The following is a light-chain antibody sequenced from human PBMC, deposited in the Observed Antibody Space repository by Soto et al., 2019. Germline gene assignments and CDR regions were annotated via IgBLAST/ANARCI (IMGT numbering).Light chain of an antibody. V-gene: IGLV1-47*01. Sequence: QAVLTQPHSASGTPGQRGTLSCSGRRSNIGSNYVYWYQQRQGTAPKLLIYRNNQRPSGVPDRFSGSESGTSASLAISGLRFEEEADYYCAAWDDSLSGPVVFGGGTQLTVL. CDR1: RSNIGSNY. CDR3: AAWDDSLSGPVV. J-gene: IGLJ2*01. CDR2: RNN.